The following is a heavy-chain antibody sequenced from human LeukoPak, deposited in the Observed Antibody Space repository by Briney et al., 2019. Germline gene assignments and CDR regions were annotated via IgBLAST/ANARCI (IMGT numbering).Heavy chain of an antibody. D-gene: IGHD2-21*02. CDR3: VRGSRVYCGGDCYYY. CDR1: GGSFSGYY. Sequence: ASETLSLTCTVFGGSFSGYYWSWIRQPPDKGLEWIGEINPSGSTNYNPSLKTRVTISTDTSKTHFSLNLNTVTAADTGVYYCVRGSRVYCGGDCYYYWGQGTLVTVSS. V-gene: IGHV4-34*01. J-gene: IGHJ4*02. CDR2: INPSGST.